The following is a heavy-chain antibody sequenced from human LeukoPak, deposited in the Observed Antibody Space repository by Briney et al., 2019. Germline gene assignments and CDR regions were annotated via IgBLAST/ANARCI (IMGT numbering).Heavy chain of an antibody. CDR1: GFTVSGVY. D-gene: IGHD6-13*01. Sequence: GGSLRLSCVASGFTVSGVYMSWVRQAPGQGLDWVSVIYSDHSTYYADSVKGRFTISRDNSKNTLNLQMNSLRAEDTAVYYCASRPRDAAALDYWGQGTLVTVSS. CDR2: IYSDHST. V-gene: IGHV3-53*01. CDR3: ASRPRDAAALDY. J-gene: IGHJ4*02.